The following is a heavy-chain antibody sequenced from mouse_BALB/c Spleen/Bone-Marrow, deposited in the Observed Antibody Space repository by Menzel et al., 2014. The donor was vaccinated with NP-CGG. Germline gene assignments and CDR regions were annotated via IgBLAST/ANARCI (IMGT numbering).Heavy chain of an antibody. CDR3: ARADGSGYAMDY. CDR1: GFSLTGFG. D-gene: IGHD2-3*01. Sequence: VQLQQSGPGLVAPSQSLSITCTVSGFSLTGFGVNWVRQPPGKGLEWLGMIWADGSTDYNSALRSRPSISKANSKSQVFFKMNSLQTDDTASYYCARADGSGYAMDYWGQGTSVTVSS. J-gene: IGHJ4*01. CDR2: IWADGST. V-gene: IGHV2-6-7*01.